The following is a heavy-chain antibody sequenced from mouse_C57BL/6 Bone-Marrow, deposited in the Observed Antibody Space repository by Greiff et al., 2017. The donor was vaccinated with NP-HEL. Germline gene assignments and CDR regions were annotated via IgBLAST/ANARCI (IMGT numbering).Heavy chain of an antibody. J-gene: IGHJ3*01. CDR1: GYTFTSYW. D-gene: IGHD2-4*01. CDR2: IYPGSGST. V-gene: IGHV1-55*01. CDR3: ARWREYDYDGAY. Sequence: QVQLQQPGAELVKPGASVKMSCKASGYTFTSYWITWVKQRPGQGLEWIGDIYPGSGSTNYNEKFKSKATLTVDTSSSTAYMQLSSLTSEDSAVYYCARWREYDYDGAYWGRGTLVTVSA.